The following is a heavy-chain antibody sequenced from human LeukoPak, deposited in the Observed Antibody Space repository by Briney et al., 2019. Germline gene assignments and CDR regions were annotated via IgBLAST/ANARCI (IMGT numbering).Heavy chain of an antibody. CDR3: ARDNHSGGWSWFDR. CDR2: ISAYSGHT. J-gene: IGHJ5*02. D-gene: IGHD6-13*01. CDR1: GYTFTNYG. V-gene: IGHV1-18*01. Sequence: ASVTLSCKASGYTFTNYGISWVRQAPGQGPEWMGWISAYSGHTNYAQKLQGRVTMTTDTSTSTAYMELRSLRSDDTAVYYCARDNHSGGWSWFDRWGQGTLVSVSA.